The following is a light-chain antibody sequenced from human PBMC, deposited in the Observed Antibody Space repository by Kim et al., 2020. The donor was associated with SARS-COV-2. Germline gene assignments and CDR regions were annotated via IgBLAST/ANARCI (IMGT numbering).Light chain of an antibody. CDR1: QSVSNY. Sequence: GTLSVSEGDRATRSCRASQSVSNYLAWYQQKPGQAPRLLIYEASKRAAGIPARFSGSGSGTDFTLTISRLEPGDSAVYFCQQRGSFGQGTRLEIK. CDR2: EAS. J-gene: IGKJ5*01. CDR3: QQRGS. V-gene: IGKV3-11*01.